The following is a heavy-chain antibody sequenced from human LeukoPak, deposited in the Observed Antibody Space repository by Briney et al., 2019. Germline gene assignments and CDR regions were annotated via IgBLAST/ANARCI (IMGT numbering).Heavy chain of an antibody. V-gene: IGHV4-59*12. CDR2: IDYAGRT. CDR1: GGSISRDY. J-gene: IGHJ5*02. Sequence: SETLSLTCTVSGGSISRDYWSWIRQPPGKGLEWIGYIDYAGRTTYNPSLKSRVTISVDTSKNQFSLQLNSVTPEDTAVYYCARAGTSSGWSGNWFDPWGQGTLVTVSS. D-gene: IGHD6-19*01. CDR3: ARAGTSSGWSGNWFDP.